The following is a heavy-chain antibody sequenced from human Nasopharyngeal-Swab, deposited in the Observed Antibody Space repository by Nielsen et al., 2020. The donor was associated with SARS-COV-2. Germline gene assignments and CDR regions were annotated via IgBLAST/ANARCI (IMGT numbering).Heavy chain of an antibody. CDR2: IYYSGST. CDR3: ARDQEGIAA. CDR1: GGSISSHY. Sequence: SETLSLTCTVSGGSISSHYWTWIRQPPGKGLEWIGYIYYSGSTNYNPSLKSRVTISVDTSKNQFSLKLSSVTAADTAVYYCARDQEGIAAWGQGTLVTVSS. J-gene: IGHJ4*02. D-gene: IGHD6-25*01. V-gene: IGHV4-59*11.